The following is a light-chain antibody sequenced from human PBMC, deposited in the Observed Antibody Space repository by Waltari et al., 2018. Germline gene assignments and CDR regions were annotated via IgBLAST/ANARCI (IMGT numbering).Light chain of an antibody. CDR2: EVN. CDR1: RADVGGYHL. J-gene: IGLJ2*01. V-gene: IGLV2-23*02. CDR3: CSYGGVNTLGVL. Sequence: QSALTQPASVSGSPGQSITITCTGSRADVGGYHLVSCYQHHPGQAPRLLIYEVNERPSGIPSRFSGSKSGNTASLTISGLQIEDEADYYCCSYGGVNTLGVLFGGGSKLTV.